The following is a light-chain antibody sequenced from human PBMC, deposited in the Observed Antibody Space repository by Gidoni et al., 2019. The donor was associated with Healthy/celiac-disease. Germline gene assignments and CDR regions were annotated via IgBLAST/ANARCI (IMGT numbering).Light chain of an antibody. CDR3: QQDNNWPLT. CDR2: GAS. V-gene: IGKV3-15*01. CDR1: QSVSSN. J-gene: IGKJ4*01. Sequence: IVMPQSPATLSVSPGDRATLSCRASQSVSSNLAWYQQKPGQAPRLLIYGASTRATGIPARFSGSGSGTEFTLTISSLQSEDVAVYYCQQDNNWPLTFXGXTKVEIK.